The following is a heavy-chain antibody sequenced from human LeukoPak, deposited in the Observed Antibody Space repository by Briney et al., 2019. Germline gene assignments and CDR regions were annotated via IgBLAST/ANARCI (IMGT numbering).Heavy chain of an antibody. J-gene: IGHJ4*02. CDR2: MNPNSGNT. Sequence: ASVKVSCKASGGTFSSYAISWVRQAPGQGLEWMGWMNPNSGNTGYAQKFWGRVTMTRDTSISTAYMELSSLTSEDTAVYYCARGVSTVAYDYWGQGTLVTVSS. CDR1: GGTFSSYA. D-gene: IGHD6-19*01. CDR3: ARGVSTVAYDY. V-gene: IGHV1-8*02.